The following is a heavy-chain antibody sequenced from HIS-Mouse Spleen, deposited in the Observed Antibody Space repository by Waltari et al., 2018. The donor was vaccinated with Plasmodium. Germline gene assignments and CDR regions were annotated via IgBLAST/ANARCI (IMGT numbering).Heavy chain of an antibody. CDR3: AILVQLEPPFDY. CDR2: ISGSGGST. V-gene: IGHV3-23*01. Sequence: EVQLLESGGGLVQPGGSLRLSCAASGFTFSSYAMSWVRQAPGKGLELVSAISGSGGSTYYAESVKGRFTSSRDNSKNTLYLQMNSLRAEDTAVYYCAILVQLEPPFDYGGQGTLVTVSS. J-gene: IGHJ4*02. D-gene: IGHD1-1*01. CDR1: GFTFSSYA.